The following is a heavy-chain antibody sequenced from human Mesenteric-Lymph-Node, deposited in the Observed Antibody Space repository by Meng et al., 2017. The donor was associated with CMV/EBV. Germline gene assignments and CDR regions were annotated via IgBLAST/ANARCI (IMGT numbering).Heavy chain of an antibody. CDR3: AKEIVAFGELFYFDY. D-gene: IGHD3-10*01. CDR1: GFTFTTYA. Sequence: GGSLRLSCAASGFTFTTYAMSWVRQAPGKGLEWVSGIDGSGGSTHYADSVKGRFTISRDKSKNTLYLQMNSLRAEDTAVYYCAKEIVAFGELFYFDYWGQGTLVTVSS. J-gene: IGHJ4*02. CDR2: IDGSGGST. V-gene: IGHV3-23*01.